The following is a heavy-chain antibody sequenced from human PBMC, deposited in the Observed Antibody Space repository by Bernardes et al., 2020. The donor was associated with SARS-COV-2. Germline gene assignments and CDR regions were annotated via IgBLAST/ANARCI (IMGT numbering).Heavy chain of an antibody. Sequence: GGSLRLSCAASGFTFSSYWMSWVRQAPGKGLEWVANIKQDGSEKDYVDSVKGRFTISRDNAKNSLYLQMNSLRAEDTAVYYCARDYGLGRHEPLAYWGQGALLTVSS. D-gene: IGHD1-1*01. V-gene: IGHV3-7*01. CDR1: GFTFSSYW. CDR3: ARDYGLGRHEPLAY. J-gene: IGHJ4*02. CDR2: IKQDGSEK.